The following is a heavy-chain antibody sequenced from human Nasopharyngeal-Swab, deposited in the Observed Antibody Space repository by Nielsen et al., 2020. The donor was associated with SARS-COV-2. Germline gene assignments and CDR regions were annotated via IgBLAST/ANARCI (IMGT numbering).Heavy chain of an antibody. D-gene: IGHD6-13*01. J-gene: IGHJ6*03. CDR3: ARLVAAPYYYYMDV. CDR1: GGSISSYY. V-gene: IGHV4-59*08. CDR2: IYYSGST. Sequence: SETLSLTCTVSGGSISSYYWSWIRQPLGKGLEWIGYIYYSGSTNYNPSLKSRVTISVDTSKNQFSLKLSSVTAADTAVYYCARLVAAPYYYYMDVWGKGTTVTVSS.